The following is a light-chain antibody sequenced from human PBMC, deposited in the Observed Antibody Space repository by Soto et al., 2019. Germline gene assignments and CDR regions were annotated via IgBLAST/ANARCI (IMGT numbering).Light chain of an antibody. CDR1: SSYVGSYNR. Sequence: SVLTQPPSVSGSPGQSVTISCTGTSSYVGSYNRVSWYQQPPGTAPKLMIYEVSNRPSGVPDRFSGSKSGNTASLTISGLQAEDEADYYCSSYTSTSTYVFGTGTNVTGL. V-gene: IGLV2-18*02. CDR3: SSYTSTSTYV. J-gene: IGLJ1*01. CDR2: EVS.